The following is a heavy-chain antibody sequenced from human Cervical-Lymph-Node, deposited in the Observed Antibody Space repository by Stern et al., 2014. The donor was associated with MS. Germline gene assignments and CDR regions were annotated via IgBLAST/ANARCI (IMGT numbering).Heavy chain of an antibody. V-gene: IGHV3-74*02. CDR3: ATYNWAVGDHDV. Sequence: VQLVESGGGSVQPGESLRLSCVASGLTFSSQWMHWIRQVPGRGLAWVSRISPEGGKTKDLDSVKGRFTISRDNAKNTVFLQMDSLRADDTAVYYCATYNWAVGDHDVWGQGTMVTVSS. J-gene: IGHJ3*01. D-gene: IGHD1-20*01. CDR1: GLTFSSQW. CDR2: ISPEGGKT.